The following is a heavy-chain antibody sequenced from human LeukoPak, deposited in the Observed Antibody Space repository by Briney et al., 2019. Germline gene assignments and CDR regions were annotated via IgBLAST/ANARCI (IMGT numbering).Heavy chain of an antibody. CDR2: IYYGGST. D-gene: IGHD2/OR15-2a*01. CDR1: GGSISTYY. Sequence: PSETLSLTCTVSGGSISTYYWSWIRQPPGKGLEWIGYIYYGGSTYYNPSLKSQVTISVDTSKNQFSLKLSSVTAADTAVYYCARASLFIYYFDYWGQGTLVTVSS. CDR3: ARASLFIYYFDY. J-gene: IGHJ4*02. V-gene: IGHV4-59*12.